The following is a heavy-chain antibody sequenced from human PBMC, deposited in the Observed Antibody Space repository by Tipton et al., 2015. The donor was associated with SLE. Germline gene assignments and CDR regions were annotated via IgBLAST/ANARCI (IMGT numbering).Heavy chain of an antibody. Sequence: TLSLTCTVSGGSISSSSYYWGWIRQPPGKGLEWIGSIYYSGSTYYNPPLKSRVTISVDTSKNQFSLKLSSVTAADTAVYFCARDRDIVLEPVPIPPAFDIWGQGTTVTVSS. V-gene: IGHV4-39*07. CDR3: ARDRDIVLEPVPIPPAFDI. CDR1: GGSISSSSYY. J-gene: IGHJ3*02. D-gene: IGHD2-8*02. CDR2: IYYSGST.